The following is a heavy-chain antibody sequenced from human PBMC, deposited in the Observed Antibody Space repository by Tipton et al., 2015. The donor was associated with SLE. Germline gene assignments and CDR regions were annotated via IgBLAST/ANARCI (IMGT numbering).Heavy chain of an antibody. V-gene: IGHV4-61*02. D-gene: IGHD1-7*01. CDR3: ARGNWNYQSY. CDR2: VHISGST. J-gene: IGHJ4*02. Sequence: TLSLTCTVSGDSISSSSYYWGWIRQPAGKALEWIGRVHISGSTNYNPSLKSRVTISVDTSKNQFSLTLSSVTAADTAIYYCARGNWNYQSYWGQGTLVTVSS. CDR1: GDSISSSSYY.